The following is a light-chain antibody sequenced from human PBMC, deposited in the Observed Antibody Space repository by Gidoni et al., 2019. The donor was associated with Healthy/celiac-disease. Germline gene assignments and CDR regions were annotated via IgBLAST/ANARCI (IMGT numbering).Light chain of an antibody. CDR3: SSYAGSRV. J-gene: IGLJ3*02. Sequence: QSALTQPPSASGSPGQSVTISCTGTSSDVGGYNYVSWYQQHQGKAPKPMIYEVSKRPSGVPDRFSGSKSGNTASLTVSGLQAEDEADYYCSSYAGSRVFGGGTKLTVL. CDR2: EVS. CDR1: SSDVGGYNY. V-gene: IGLV2-8*01.